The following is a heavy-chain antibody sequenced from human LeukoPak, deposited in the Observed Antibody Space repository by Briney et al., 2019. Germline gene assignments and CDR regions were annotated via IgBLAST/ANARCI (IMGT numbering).Heavy chain of an antibody. J-gene: IGHJ4*02. CDR3: AKGATGFSDFDY. D-gene: IGHD3-9*01. CDR2: ISGSGGRT. V-gene: IGHV3-23*01. Sequence: GGSLRLSCAASGFSFSSYGMNWVRQAPGKGLEWVSGISGSGGRTYYADSVKGRFTISRDNSKNTLYLQMNNLRADDTAVYYCAKGATGFSDFDYWGQGTLVTVSS. CDR1: GFSFSSYG.